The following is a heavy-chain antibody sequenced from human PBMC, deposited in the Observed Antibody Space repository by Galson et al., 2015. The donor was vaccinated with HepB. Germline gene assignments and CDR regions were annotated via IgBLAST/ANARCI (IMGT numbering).Heavy chain of an antibody. V-gene: IGHV4-4*02. CDR2: IYHSGST. CDR3: ATRTYNWNYTPFDI. D-gene: IGHD1-7*01. J-gene: IGHJ4*02. CDR1: GGSISSSNW. Sequence: ETLSLTCAVSGGSISSSNWWSWVRQPPGKGLEWIGEIYHSGSTNYNPSLKSRVTISVDKSKNQFSLKLSSVTAADTAVYYCATRTYNWNYTPFDIWGQGTLVTVSS.